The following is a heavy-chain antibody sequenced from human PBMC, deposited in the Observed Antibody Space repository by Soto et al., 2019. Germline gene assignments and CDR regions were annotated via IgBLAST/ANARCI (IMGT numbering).Heavy chain of an antibody. CDR1: GYNFANYW. D-gene: IGHD1-26*01. CDR3: ARDIDWYSNSSGFDN. CDR2: IFPGDSDT. V-gene: IGHV5-51*01. Sequence: PGESLKISCKGSGYNFANYWIGWVRQVPGKGLEWMGMIFPGDSDTKNSPSLQGQITMSVDKSNSSAYLQWRSLKASDTAMYYCARDIDWYSNSSGFDNWGQGTLVTVSS. J-gene: IGHJ4*02.